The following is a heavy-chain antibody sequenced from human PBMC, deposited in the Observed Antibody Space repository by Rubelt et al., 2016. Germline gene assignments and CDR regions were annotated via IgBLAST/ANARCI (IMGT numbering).Heavy chain of an antibody. J-gene: IGHJ5*02. CDR2: ISAYNGNT. CDR3: ASMYSSSWYRGWFDP. Sequence: QVQLVQSGAEVKKPGASVKVSCKASGYTFTSYGISWVRQAPGQGLEWMGWISAYNGNTNYAQKLPGRVTMTTDTSTSTAYMGLRSLRSDDPAVYYCASMYSSSWYRGWFDPWGQGTLVTVSS. CDR1: GYTFTSYG. V-gene: IGHV1-18*01. D-gene: IGHD6-13*01.